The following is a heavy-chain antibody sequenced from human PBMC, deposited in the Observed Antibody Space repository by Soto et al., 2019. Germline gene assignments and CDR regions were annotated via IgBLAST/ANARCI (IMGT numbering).Heavy chain of an antibody. CDR1: GGSLDSGAFS. V-gene: IGHV4-30-2*01. J-gene: IGHJ4*02. CDR2: VTHSGTA. D-gene: IGHD6-19*01. CDR3: ARIHWAQSSLDY. Sequence: LSLTCAVSGGSLDSGAFSLSWIRQPPGKGLEWIGYVTHSGTAYSIPSLNGRLTLSVDSSQTQFSLKLTSVTAADSAFYYCARIHWAQSSLDYWGRGILVTVSS.